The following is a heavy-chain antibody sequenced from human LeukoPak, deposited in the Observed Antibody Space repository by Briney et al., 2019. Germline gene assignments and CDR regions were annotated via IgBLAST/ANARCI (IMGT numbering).Heavy chain of an antibody. J-gene: IGHJ4*02. CDR3: AKAPVTTCSGAYCYPFDY. D-gene: IGHD2-15*01. CDR2: ISNSGGST. CDR1: GFTFNTYT. V-gene: IGHV3-23*01. Sequence: PGGSLRLSCAASGFTFNTYTMYWVRQAPGKGLEWVSGISNSGGSTYYADSVKGRFTISRDNSKNTLYLQMNSLRAEDTALYYCAKAPVTTCSGAYCYPFDYWSQGTLVTVSS.